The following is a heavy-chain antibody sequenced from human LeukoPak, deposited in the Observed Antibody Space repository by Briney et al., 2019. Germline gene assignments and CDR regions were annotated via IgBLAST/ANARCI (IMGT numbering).Heavy chain of an antibody. CDR3: ARDGGELLIDAFDI. V-gene: IGHV3-33*01. D-gene: IGHD1-26*01. CDR2: IWYDGSNK. Sequence: GRSLRLSCAASGFTFSSYGMHWVRQAPGEGLEWVAVIWYDGSNKYYADSVKGRFTISRDNSKDTLYLQMNSLRAEDTAVYYCARDGGELLIDAFDIWGQGTMVTVSS. J-gene: IGHJ3*02. CDR1: GFTFSSYG.